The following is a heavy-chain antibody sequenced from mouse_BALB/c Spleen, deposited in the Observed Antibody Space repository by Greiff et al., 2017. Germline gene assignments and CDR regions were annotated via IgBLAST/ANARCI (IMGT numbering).Heavy chain of an antibody. CDR1: GYTFTSYW. V-gene: IGHV1-5*01. D-gene: IGHD2-1*01. J-gene: IGHJ3*01. CDR2: IYPGNSDT. CDR3: ARGGGNLPGVFAY. Sequence: EVQLQQSGTVLARPGASVKMSCKASGYTFTSYWMHWVKQRPGQGLEWIGAIYPGNSDTSYNQKFKGKAKLTAVTSTSTAYMELSSLTNEDSAVYYCARGGGNLPGVFAYWGQGTLVTVSA.